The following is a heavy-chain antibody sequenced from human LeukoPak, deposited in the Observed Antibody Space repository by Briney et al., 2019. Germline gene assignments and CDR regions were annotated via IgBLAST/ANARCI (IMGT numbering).Heavy chain of an antibody. CDR2: IRSRTHGGTT. CDR1: GGSFSGYY. J-gene: IGHJ4*02. V-gene: IGHV3-49*03. D-gene: IGHD3-3*01. CDR3: TRDGIPETNWSGYYIDY. Sequence: LSLTCAVYGGSFSGYYWSWIRQPPGKGLEWVGFIRSRTHGGTTEFAAPVKDRFSISRDDSKRIAYLQMNSLKTEDTAVYYCTRDGIPETNWSGYYIDYWGQGTLVTVSS.